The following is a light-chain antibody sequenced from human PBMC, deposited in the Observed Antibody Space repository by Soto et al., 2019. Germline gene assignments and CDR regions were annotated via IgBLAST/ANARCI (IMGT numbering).Light chain of an antibody. CDR2: WAS. Sequence: DVMMTQPSDSLAVALGERATINCKSSQRVIYSANNKNCLAWYQQKPGQPPKVLIYWASTRESVVPDRFSGSASGTDSTLTISILQDEDVAFYCCQQVNRHPQTFGQGTRLEIK. V-gene: IGKV4-1*01. J-gene: IGKJ5*01. CDR1: QRVIYSANNKNC. CDR3: QQVNRHPQT.